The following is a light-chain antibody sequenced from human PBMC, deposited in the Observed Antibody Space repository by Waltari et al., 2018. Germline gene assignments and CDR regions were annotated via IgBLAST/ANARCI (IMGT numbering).Light chain of an antibody. CDR2: EAS. Sequence: EIVLNKSQATLSLSPGERATFSCRATQSVTSFLAWYQHTPAQAPRLLIYEASKRATGVPDRFSGSGSGTDFSLTIRSLEPEDFAVYYCQQRDNWPRLTFGGGTKVE. J-gene: IGKJ4*01. V-gene: IGKV3-11*01. CDR1: QSVTSF. CDR3: QQRDNWPRLT.